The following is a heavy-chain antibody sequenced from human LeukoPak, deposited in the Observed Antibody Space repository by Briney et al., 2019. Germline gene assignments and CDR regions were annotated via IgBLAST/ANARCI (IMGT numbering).Heavy chain of an antibody. CDR3: ARERSVLYYYYGMDV. CDR1: GGSFSGYY. Sequence: SETLSLTCAVYGGSFSGYYWSWIRQPPGKGLEWSGEINHSGSTNYNPSLKSRVTISVDTSKNQFSLKLSSVTAADTAVYYCARERSVLYYYYGMDVWGQGTTVTVSS. D-gene: IGHD4/OR15-4a*01. V-gene: IGHV4-34*01. CDR2: INHSGST. J-gene: IGHJ6*02.